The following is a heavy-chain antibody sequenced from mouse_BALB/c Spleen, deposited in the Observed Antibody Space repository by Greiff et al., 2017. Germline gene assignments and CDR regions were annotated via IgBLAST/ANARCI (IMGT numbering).Heavy chain of an antibody. CDR1: GFTFSSFG. D-gene: IGHD2-4*01. Sequence: DVHLVESGGGLVQPGGSRKLSCAASGFTFSSFGMHWVRQAPEKGLEWVAYISSGSSTIYYADTVKGRFTISRDNPKNTLFLQMTSLRSEDTAMYYCARSDYDYDGEYFDYWGQGTTLTVSS. CDR2: ISSGSSTI. CDR3: ARSDYDYDGEYFDY. J-gene: IGHJ2*01. V-gene: IGHV5-17*02.